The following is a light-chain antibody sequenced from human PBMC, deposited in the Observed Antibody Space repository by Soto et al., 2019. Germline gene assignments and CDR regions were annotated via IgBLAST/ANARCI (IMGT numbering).Light chain of an antibody. CDR3: QSYDNSLSGWV. J-gene: IGLJ2*01. Sequence: QSVLTQPPSVSGAPGQRVTISCTGGSSNIGAGYDVHWYQQLPGTAPKVLIYGNSNRPSGVPDRFSGSKSATSASLAITGLQAEDEADSYCQSYDNSLSGWVFGGGTKVTVL. CDR1: SSNIGAGYD. CDR2: GNS. V-gene: IGLV1-40*01.